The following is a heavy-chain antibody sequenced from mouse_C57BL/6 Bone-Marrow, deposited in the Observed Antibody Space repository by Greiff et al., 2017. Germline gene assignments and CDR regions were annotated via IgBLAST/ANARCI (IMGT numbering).Heavy chain of an antibody. D-gene: IGHD1-1*01. CDR1: GYTFTSYG. CDR3: ARSEVLRYEWFAY. J-gene: IGHJ3*01. V-gene: IGHV1-81*01. CDR2: IYPRSGNT. Sequence: QVQLQQSGAELVRPGASVKLSCKASGYTFTSYGISWVQQRPGQGLEWIGEIYPRSGNTYYNEKFKGKATMTADKSSSPAYMQLRSLTTEESAVYYCARSEVLRYEWFAYWGQGTLVTVSA.